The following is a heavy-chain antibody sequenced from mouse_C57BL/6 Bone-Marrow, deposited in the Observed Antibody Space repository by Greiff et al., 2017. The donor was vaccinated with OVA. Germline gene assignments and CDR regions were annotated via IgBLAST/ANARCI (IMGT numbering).Heavy chain of an antibody. CDR3: AMRMYYGRSYYAMDY. CDR2: INPNNGGT. J-gene: IGHJ4*01. D-gene: IGHD1-1*01. CDR1: GYTFTDYY. V-gene: IGHV1-26*01. Sequence: VQLQQSGPELVKPGASVKISCKASGYTFTDYYMNWVKQSHGKSLEWIGDINPNNGGTSYNQKFKGKATLTVDKSSSTAYMELRSLTSEDSAVYYCAMRMYYGRSYYAMDYWGQGTSVTVSS.